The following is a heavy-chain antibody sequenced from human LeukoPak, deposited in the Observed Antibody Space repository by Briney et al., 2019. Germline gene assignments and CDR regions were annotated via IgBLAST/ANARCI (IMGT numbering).Heavy chain of an antibody. D-gene: IGHD2-21*02. J-gene: IGHJ6*02. V-gene: IGHV4-30-4*01. CDR1: GGSISSGGYY. CDR2: IYYSGST. Sequence: PSETLSLTCTVSGGSISSGGYYWSWIRQPPGKGLEWIGYIYYSGSTYYNPSLKSRVTISVDTSKNQFSLKLSSVTAADTAVYYCARDARRPWGDSQYYYYGMDVWGQGTTVTVSS. CDR3: ARDARRPWGDSQYYYYGMDV.